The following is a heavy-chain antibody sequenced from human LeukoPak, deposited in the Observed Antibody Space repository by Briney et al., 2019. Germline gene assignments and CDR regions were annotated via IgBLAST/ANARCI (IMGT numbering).Heavy chain of an antibody. V-gene: IGHV4-59*01. D-gene: IGHD2-2*01. Sequence: PSETLSLTCTVSGGSISSYYWSWIRQPPGKGLEWIGYIYYSGSTNYNPSLKSRVTISVDTSKNQFSLRLSSVTAADTAVYYCAREGRLPAPRNDYWGQGTLVAVSS. CDR1: GGSISSYY. CDR2: IYYSGST. CDR3: AREGRLPAPRNDY. J-gene: IGHJ4*02.